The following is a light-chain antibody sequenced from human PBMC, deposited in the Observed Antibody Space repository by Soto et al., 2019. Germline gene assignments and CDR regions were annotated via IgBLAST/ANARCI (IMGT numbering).Light chain of an antibody. CDR2: DAS. Sequence: DIQMTQSPSSLSASVGDRVTITCQSSQDISNYLNWYQQKPGKAPKLLIYDASNLETEVPSRFSGSGYGTDFTFTISILQPEDIATYYCQQYDNHPYTFGQGTKLEIK. J-gene: IGKJ2*01. CDR1: QDISNY. V-gene: IGKV1-33*01. CDR3: QQYDNHPYT.